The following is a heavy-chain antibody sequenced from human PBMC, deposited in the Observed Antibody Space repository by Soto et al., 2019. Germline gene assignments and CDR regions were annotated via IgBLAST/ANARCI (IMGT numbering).Heavy chain of an antibody. Sequence: EVQLVASGGGLVQPGGSLRLSCAASGFTVSSNYLTWVRQAPGKGLEWVSVIYSGGSTYYADSVKGRFTISRHNSKNTLYLQMNSLRAEDTAMYYCATYMTRGSYFDYWGQGTLVTVSS. CDR2: IYSGGST. J-gene: IGHJ4*02. D-gene: IGHD4-17*01. CDR3: ATYMTRGSYFDY. CDR1: GFTVSSNY. V-gene: IGHV3-53*04.